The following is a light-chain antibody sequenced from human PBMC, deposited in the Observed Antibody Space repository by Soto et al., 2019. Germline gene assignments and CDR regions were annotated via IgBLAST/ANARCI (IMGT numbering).Light chain of an antibody. CDR3: QAWDSKMGV. J-gene: IGLJ1*01. V-gene: IGLV3-1*01. Sequence: YELTQPPSVSVSPGQTASITCSGDKLGDKYACWYQQKPGQSPVLVIYQDNKRPSGIPERFSGSNSGNTATLTISGTQAMDEADYFCQAWDSKMGVFGTRTKVTV. CDR1: KLGDKY. CDR2: QDN.